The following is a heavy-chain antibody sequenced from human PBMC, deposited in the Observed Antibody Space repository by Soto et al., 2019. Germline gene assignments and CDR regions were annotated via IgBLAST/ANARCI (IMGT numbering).Heavy chain of an antibody. CDR3: ARESIQYCSGGSCYRYYYYGMDV. CDR1: GYTFTGYY. Sequence: GASVKVSCKASGYTFTGYYMHWVRQAPGQGLEWMGWINPNSGGTNYAQKFQGWVTMTRDTSISTAYMEMSRLRSDDTAVYYCARESIQYCSGGSCYRYYYYGMDVWGQGTTVTVSS. V-gene: IGHV1-2*04. J-gene: IGHJ6*02. CDR2: INPNSGGT. D-gene: IGHD2-15*01.